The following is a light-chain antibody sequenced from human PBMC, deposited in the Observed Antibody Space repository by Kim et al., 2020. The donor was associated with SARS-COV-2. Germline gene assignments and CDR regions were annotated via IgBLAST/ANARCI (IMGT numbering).Light chain of an antibody. CDR2: GAR. CDR3: EQYKKWTRT. CDR1: ESVRRN. Sequence: VHSGETESPSLRALESVRRNMAWYLKRHGEAPRRLIYGARIRATGISDMCRGGGYVTEFTLTLSSLQSEDFAVHYCEQYKKWTRTFGQGTKVESK. V-gene: IGKV3-15*01. J-gene: IGKJ1*01.